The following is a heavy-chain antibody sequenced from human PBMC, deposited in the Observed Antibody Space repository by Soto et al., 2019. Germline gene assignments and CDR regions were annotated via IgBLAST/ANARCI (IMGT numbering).Heavy chain of an antibody. V-gene: IGHV4-4*02. J-gene: IGHJ4*02. CDR1: SSSISSSNW. CDR3: ASGIFWSGYYFDY. D-gene: IGHD3-3*01. CDR2: IYHSGST. Sequence: PSETLSLTCAVASSSISSSNWWSWVLQPPGKGLEWIGEIYHSGSTNYNPSLKSRVTISVDKSKNQFSLKLSSVTAADTAVYYCASGIFWSGYYFDYWGQGTLVTVSS.